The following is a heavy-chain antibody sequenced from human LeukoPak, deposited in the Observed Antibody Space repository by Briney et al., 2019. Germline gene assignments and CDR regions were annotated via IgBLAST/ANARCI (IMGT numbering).Heavy chain of an antibody. D-gene: IGHD6-13*01. Sequence: PGGSLRLSXVASGFTFSIYAMSWVRQAPGKGLEWVSGISGSGGSTHYADSVQGRFTVSRDNSKNTLYLQMINLRAEDTAVYYCAKRPGYSSSWFYFDYWGQGTLVTVSS. CDR1: GFTFSIYA. CDR2: ISGSGGST. CDR3: AKRPGYSSSWFYFDY. J-gene: IGHJ4*02. V-gene: IGHV3-23*01.